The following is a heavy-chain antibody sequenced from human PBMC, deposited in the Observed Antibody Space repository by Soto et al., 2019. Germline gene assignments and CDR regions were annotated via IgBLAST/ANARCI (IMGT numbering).Heavy chain of an antibody. CDR1: GFSFNDYP. CDR3: ARAGLLRGFVITGLDW. Sequence: QVQLVESGGGVVQPRRSLRLSCAASGFSFNDYPLCWVRQAPGKGLEWLAFISSDGKNTFHADSVKGRFTISRDNSRNALYLQMNSLKIEDTALYFCARAGLLRGFVITGLDWWGQGTLVTVSS. D-gene: IGHD3-10*01. V-gene: IGHV3-30*04. CDR2: ISSDGKNT. J-gene: IGHJ4*02.